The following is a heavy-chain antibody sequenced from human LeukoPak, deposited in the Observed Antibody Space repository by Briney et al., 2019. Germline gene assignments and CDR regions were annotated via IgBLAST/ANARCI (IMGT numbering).Heavy chain of an antibody. CDR2: ISSSSSYI. CDR1: GFTFSSYS. V-gene: IGHV3-21*01. CDR3: ARDYDFWSGYLGY. D-gene: IGHD3-3*01. Sequence: GGSLRLSCAASGFTFSSYSMNWVRQAPGKGLEWVSSISSSSSYIYYADSVKGRFTISRDNAKNSLYLQMNSLRAEDTAVYYCARDYDFWSGYLGYWGQGTLVTVPS. J-gene: IGHJ4*02.